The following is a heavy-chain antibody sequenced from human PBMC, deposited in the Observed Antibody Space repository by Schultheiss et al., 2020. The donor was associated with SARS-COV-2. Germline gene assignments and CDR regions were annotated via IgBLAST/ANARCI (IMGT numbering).Heavy chain of an antibody. CDR1: GFTFSDYY. D-gene: IGHD2-8*01. CDR2: ISSSGSTI. CDR3: ARGRSVSFIVPYGMDV. V-gene: IGHV3-11*04. J-gene: IGHJ6*02. Sequence: GGSLRLSCAASGFTFSDYYMSWIRQAPGKGLEWVSYISSSGSTIYYADSVKGRFTISRDNAKNSLYLQMNSLRAEDTAVYYCARGRSVSFIVPYGMDVWGQGTTVTVSS.